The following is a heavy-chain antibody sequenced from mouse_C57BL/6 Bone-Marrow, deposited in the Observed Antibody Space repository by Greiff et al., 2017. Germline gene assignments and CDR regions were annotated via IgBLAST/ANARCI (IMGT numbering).Heavy chain of an antibody. Sequence: EVQRVESGPELVKPGASVKISCKASGYSFTGYYMNWVKQSPEKSLEWIGEINPSTGGTTYNQKFKAKATLTVDKSSSTAYMQLKSLTSEDSAVYYCARTPITTAPYAMDYWGQGTSVTVSS. V-gene: IGHV1-42*01. CDR1: GYSFTGYY. D-gene: IGHD1-1*01. CDR3: ARTPITTAPYAMDY. J-gene: IGHJ4*01. CDR2: INPSTGGT.